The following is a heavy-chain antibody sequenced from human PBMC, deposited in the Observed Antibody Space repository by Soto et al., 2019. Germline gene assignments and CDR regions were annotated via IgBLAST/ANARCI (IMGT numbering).Heavy chain of an antibody. CDR3: AXEXAAAGSNWFDP. CDR1: GYTFTSYD. Sequence: QVQLVQSGAEVKKPGASVKVSCKASGYTFTSYDINWVRQATGQGLEWMGWMNPNSGNTGYAQKFQGRVTMTRNTSISTAYMELSSLRSEDTAVYYCAXEXAAAGSNWFDPWGQGTLVTVSS. J-gene: IGHJ5*02. CDR2: MNPNSGNT. V-gene: IGHV1-8*01. D-gene: IGHD6-13*01.